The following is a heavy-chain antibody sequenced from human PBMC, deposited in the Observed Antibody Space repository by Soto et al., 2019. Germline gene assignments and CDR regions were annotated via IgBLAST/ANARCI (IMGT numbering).Heavy chain of an antibody. J-gene: IGHJ4*02. CDR2: ISSSSSYI. Sequence: EVQLVESGGGLVKPGGSLRLSCAASGFTFSSYSMNWVRQAPGKGLEWVSSISSSSSYIYYADSVKGRFTISRDNAKNSLYLQMNSLRAEDTAVYYCARGSACSGGRAGLAFDYWGQGTLVTVSS. CDR3: ARGSACSGGRAGLAFDY. D-gene: IGHD2-15*01. V-gene: IGHV3-21*01. CDR1: GFTFSSYS.